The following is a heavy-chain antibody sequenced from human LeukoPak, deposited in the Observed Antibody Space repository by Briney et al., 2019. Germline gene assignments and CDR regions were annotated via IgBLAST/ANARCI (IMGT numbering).Heavy chain of an antibody. V-gene: IGHV3-30*04. Sequence: GGSLRLSCAASGFTFSSYAMHWVRQAPGKGPEWVAVLSYDGSNKYYAYSVKGRFTISRDNSKNTLYLQMNSLRAEDTAVYYCARAAAAGHFDYWGQGTLVTVSS. CDR3: ARAAAAGHFDY. CDR2: LSYDGSNK. J-gene: IGHJ4*02. D-gene: IGHD6-13*01. CDR1: GFTFSSYA.